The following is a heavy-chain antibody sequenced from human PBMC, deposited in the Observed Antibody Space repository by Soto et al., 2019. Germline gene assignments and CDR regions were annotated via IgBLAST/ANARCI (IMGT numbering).Heavy chain of an antibody. CDR2: IYYSGST. CDR3: ERGLRGYSSSWFLPYFDY. V-gene: IGHV4-59*02. J-gene: IGHJ4*02. Sequence: XTLSLTCTVSGGSVSSYEWGWIRQPPGKGLEWSGYIYYSGSTNYNPSLKSRVTISVDTSKNQFSLKLNSVTAAYTAVYYCERGLRGYSSSWFLPYFDYWGQGTLATVSS. D-gene: IGHD6-13*01. CDR1: GGSVSSYE.